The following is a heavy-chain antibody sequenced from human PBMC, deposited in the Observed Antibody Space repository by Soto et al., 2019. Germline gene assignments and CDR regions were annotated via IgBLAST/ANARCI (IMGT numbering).Heavy chain of an antibody. Sequence: GGSLRLSCAASGFTFSSYAMSWVRQAPGKGLEWVSAISGSGGSTYYADSVKGRFTISRDNSKNTLYLQMNSLRAEDTAVYYCAKPPTVIPGRYYFDYWGQGTLVTVSS. V-gene: IGHV3-23*01. J-gene: IGHJ4*02. CDR3: AKPPTVIPGRYYFDY. D-gene: IGHD3-16*02. CDR2: ISGSGGST. CDR1: GFTFSSYA.